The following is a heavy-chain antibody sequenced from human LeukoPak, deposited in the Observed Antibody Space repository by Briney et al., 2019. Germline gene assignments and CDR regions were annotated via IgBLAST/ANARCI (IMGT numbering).Heavy chain of an antibody. CDR3: AKDLADSTDNWFDP. D-gene: IGHD4-11*01. V-gene: IGHV3-23*01. CDR1: GFTFGSYA. CDR2: ISGSGGST. J-gene: IGHJ5*02. Sequence: PGGSLSLSCAASGFTFGSYAMSWVRQAPGKGLEWVSAISGSGGSTYYADSVKGRFTISRDNSKNTLYLQMNSLRAEDTAVYYCAKDLADSTDNWFDPWGQGTLVTVSS.